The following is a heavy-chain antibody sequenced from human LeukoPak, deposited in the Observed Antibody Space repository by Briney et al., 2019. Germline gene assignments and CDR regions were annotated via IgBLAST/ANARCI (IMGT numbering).Heavy chain of an antibody. D-gene: IGHD3-10*01. CDR2: ISAYNGNT. Sequence: ASVKVSCKASGYTFTSYGISWVRQAPGQGLEWMGWISAYNGNTNYAQKLQSRVTMTTDTSTSTAYMELRSLRSDDTAVYYCASSGSVVARFGESPFSYWGQGTLVTVSS. J-gene: IGHJ4*02. V-gene: IGHV1-18*01. CDR1: GYTFTSYG. CDR3: ASSGSVVARFGESPFSY.